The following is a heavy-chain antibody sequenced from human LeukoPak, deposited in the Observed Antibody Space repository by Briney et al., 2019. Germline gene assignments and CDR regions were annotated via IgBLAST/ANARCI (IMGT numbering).Heavy chain of an antibody. CDR2: ISFDGSNK. D-gene: IGHD3-22*01. J-gene: IGHJ4*02. CDR3: ARVGRNYYDSSGYSL. V-gene: IGHV3-30-3*01. CDR1: GFTFSTYA. Sequence: GGSLRLSCAASGFTFSTYAMHWVRQAPGKGLEWVAVISFDGSNKYYADSVKGRFTISRDNSKNTLYLQMNSLRAEDTAVYYCARVGRNYYDSSGYSLWGQGTLVTVSS.